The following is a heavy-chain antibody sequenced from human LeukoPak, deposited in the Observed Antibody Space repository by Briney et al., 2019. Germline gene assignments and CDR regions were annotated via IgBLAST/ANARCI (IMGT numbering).Heavy chain of an antibody. D-gene: IGHD3-3*01. V-gene: IGHV4-39*01. CDR3: GRHPTNPDFWSGYSYFDY. Sequence: PSETLSLTCTVSGGPISSSSYYWAWIRQPPEKGLEWIGRNYYPGSTYYNPSLKSRVTIFVDTSKNQFSLQLSSVTAADTAVYYCGRHPTNPDFWSGYSYFDYWGQGTLVTVSS. J-gene: IGHJ4*02. CDR1: GGPISSSSYY. CDR2: NYYPGST.